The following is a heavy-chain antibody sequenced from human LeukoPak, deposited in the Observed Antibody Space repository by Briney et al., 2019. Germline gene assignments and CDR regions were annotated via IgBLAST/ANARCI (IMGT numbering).Heavy chain of an antibody. V-gene: IGHV4-61*02. J-gene: IGHJ6*03. CDR3: ARDHPLPLTIFGVVKDYYYMDV. Sequence: PSETLSLTCTVSGGSISSGSYYWSWIRQPAGKGLEWIGRIYTSGSTNYNPSLKSRVTISVDTSKNQFSLKLSSVTAADTAVYYCARDHPLPLTIFGVVKDYYYMDVWGKGTTVTVSS. CDR1: GGSISSGSYY. D-gene: IGHD3-3*01. CDR2: IYTSGST.